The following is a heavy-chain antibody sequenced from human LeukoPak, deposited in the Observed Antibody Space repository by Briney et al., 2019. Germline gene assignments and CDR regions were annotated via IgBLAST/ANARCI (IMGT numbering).Heavy chain of an antibody. J-gene: IGHJ5*02. CDR1: GFTFSSYW. Sequence: GGSLRLSCAAPGFTFSSYWMSWVRQAPGKGLEWVANIKQDGSEKYYVDSVKGRFTISRDNAKNSLYLQMNSLRAEDTAVYYCARDDEAWGQGTLVTVSS. CDR3: ARDDEA. V-gene: IGHV3-7*01. CDR2: IKQDGSEK.